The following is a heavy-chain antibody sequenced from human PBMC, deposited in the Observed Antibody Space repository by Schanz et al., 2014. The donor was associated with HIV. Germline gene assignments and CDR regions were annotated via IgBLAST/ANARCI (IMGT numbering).Heavy chain of an antibody. CDR1: GFTFGTKW. J-gene: IGHJ4*02. D-gene: IGHD2-21*01. CDR3: AAGLIRYFFDY. CDR2: ITPDGSVT. V-gene: IGHV3-74*01. Sequence: EVQLVESGGGLIQPGESLRLSCVASGFTFGTKWMYWVRQGPGKGPAWVAYITPDGSVTYADSVKGRFTASRDSSKNTLYLQMDSLRAEDTAMYYCAAGLIRYFFDYWGQGTLVTVSS.